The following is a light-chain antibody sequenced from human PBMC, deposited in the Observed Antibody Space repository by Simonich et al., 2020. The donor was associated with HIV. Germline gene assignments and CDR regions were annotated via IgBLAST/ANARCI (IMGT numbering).Light chain of an antibody. V-gene: IGKV3-20*01. J-gene: IGKJ4*01. CDR1: QSVSSSY. Sequence: EIVLTQSPGTLSLSPGDRATVSCRASQSVSSSYLTWYQQKPGQAPRLLIYGASSRATGIPDRFSGSGSGTDFTLTISRLEPEDFAVYSCQQYNNWPPTFGGGTKVEIK. CDR3: QQYNNWPPT. CDR2: GAS.